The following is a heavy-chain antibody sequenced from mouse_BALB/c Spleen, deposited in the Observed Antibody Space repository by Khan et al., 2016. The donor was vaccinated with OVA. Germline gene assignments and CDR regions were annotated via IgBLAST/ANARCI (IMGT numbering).Heavy chain of an antibody. CDR1: GYTFTSYV. CDR2: IYPFNDDS. CDR3: ATQGGTYTWFAY. D-gene: IGHD1-1*02. V-gene: IGHV1S136*01. J-gene: IGHJ3*01. Sequence: VQLKQSGPELLKPGASVKMSCKASGYTFTSYVMHWVKQKPGQGLEWIGYIYPFNDDSKYSEKFKGKATLTSDTSSNTAYMELSSLTSEDSAVYYCATQGGTYTWFAYWGQGTLVTVSA.